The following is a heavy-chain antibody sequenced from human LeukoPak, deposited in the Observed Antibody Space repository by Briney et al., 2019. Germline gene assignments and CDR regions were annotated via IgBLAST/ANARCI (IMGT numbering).Heavy chain of an antibody. CDR2: INHSGST. V-gene: IGHV4-34*01. CDR3: ARVDYGSSSGWFDP. J-gene: IGHJ5*02. D-gene: IGHD6-6*01. Sequence: SETLSLTCAVYGASFSGYYWSWIRQPPGKGLEWIGVINHSGSTNYNPSLKSRVTISVDTSKNQFSLKLTSVTAADTAVYYCARVDYGSSSGWFDPWGQGTLVTVSS. CDR1: GASFSGYY.